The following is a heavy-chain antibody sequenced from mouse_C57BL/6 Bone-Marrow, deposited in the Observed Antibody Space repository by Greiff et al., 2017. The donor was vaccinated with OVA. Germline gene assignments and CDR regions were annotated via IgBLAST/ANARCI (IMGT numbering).Heavy chain of an antibody. V-gene: IGHV1-74*01. Sequence: QVQLQQPGAELVKPGASVKVSCKASGYTFTSYWMHWVKQRPGQGLEWIGRIHPSDSDTNYNQKFRGKATLTVDKPSSTAYMQLSSLTSEDSAVYYCAIGGDGYDDGFAYWGQGTLVTVSA. CDR3: AIGGDGYDDGFAY. CDR1: GYTFTSYW. CDR2: IHPSDSDT. J-gene: IGHJ3*01. D-gene: IGHD2-2*01.